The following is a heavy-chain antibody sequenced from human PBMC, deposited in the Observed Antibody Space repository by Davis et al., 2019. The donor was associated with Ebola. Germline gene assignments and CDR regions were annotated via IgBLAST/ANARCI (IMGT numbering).Heavy chain of an antibody. CDR2: INHSGST. V-gene: IGHV4-34*01. Sequence: MPSETLSLTCAVYGGSFSGYYWSWIRQPPGKGLEWIGEINHSGSTNYNPSLKSRVTISVDTSKNQFSLKLSSVTAADTAVYYCARGCRSLGKDAFDIWCQGTMVTVSS. CDR1: GGSFSGYY. J-gene: IGHJ3*02. CDR3: ARGCRSLGKDAFDI. D-gene: IGHD7-27*01.